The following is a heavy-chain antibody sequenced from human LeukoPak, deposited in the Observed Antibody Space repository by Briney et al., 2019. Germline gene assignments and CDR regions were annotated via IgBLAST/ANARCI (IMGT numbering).Heavy chain of an antibody. D-gene: IGHD3-10*01. J-gene: IGHJ6*03. CDR3: ARDGGHYYGSGSSYYYYYMDV. V-gene: IGHV1-46*01. CDR2: INPSGGST. CDR1: GYTFTSYY. Sequence: ASVKVSCKASGYTFTSYYMHWVRQAPGQGLEWMGIINPSGGSTSYAQKFQGRVTMTRDTSTSTVYMELSSLRSEDTAVYYCARDGGHYYGSGSSYYYYYMDVWGKGTTVTVSS.